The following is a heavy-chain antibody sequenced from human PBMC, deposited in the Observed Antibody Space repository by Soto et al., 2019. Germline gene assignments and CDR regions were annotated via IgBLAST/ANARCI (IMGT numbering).Heavy chain of an antibody. J-gene: IGHJ4*02. V-gene: IGHV3-33*01. CDR3: ARDAFRIAVAGDYGGY. CDR2: IWYDGSNK. Sequence: QVQLVESGGGVVQPGRSLRLSCAASGFTFSSYGMHWVRQAPGKGLEWVAVIWYDGSNKYYADSVKGRFTISRDNTKNSRDLQRNSVRDEDTAVYYWARDAFRIAVAGDYGGYWGQGTLVTVSS. D-gene: IGHD6-19*01. CDR1: GFTFSSYG.